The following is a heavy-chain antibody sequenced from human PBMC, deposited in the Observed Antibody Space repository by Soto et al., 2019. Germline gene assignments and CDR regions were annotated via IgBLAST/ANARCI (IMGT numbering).Heavy chain of an antibody. Sequence: GESLNISWKASGYSFTSYWISSARQMPGKGLEWMGRIDPSDSYTNYSPSSQGHVTISADKSISTAYLQWSSLTPSDTATYYCISSPAAPAPDNWCQLSLVTVSA. J-gene: IGHJ1*01. CDR1: GYSFTSYW. V-gene: IGHV5-10-1*01. CDR3: ISSPAAPAPDN. D-gene: IGHD3-3*02. CDR2: IDPSDSYT.